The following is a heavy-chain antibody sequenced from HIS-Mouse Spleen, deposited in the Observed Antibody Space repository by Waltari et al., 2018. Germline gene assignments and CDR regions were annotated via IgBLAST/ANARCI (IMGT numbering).Heavy chain of an antibody. CDR3: AKDPLDGSGLDY. J-gene: IGHJ4*02. Sequence: EVQLLESGGGLVQPGGSLRLPCAASGFTVSGYALGWVRQAPGKGLEWFSAISGSGGSTYYADSVKGRFTISRDNSKNTLYLQMNSLRAEDTAVYYCAKDPLDGSGLDYWGQGTLVTVSS. V-gene: IGHV3-23*01. CDR2: ISGSGGST. CDR1: GFTVSGYA. D-gene: IGHD6-19*01.